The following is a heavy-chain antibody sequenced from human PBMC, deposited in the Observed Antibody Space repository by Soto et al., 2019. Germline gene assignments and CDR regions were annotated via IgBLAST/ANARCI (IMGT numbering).Heavy chain of an antibody. CDR3: ARDPRSGXYSSXYYYTGPFDI. J-gene: IGHJ3*02. V-gene: IGHV4-30-4*01. Sequence: TLSLTCTVSGGSISNVNDCWSWICQNQDKGLEWIGHIYDGGSTHNNPSLKSRITISVDTSKNQFSLKLSSVTAADTAVYYCARDPRSGXYSSXYYYTGPFDIWGQGTMVTVXS. CDR1: GGSISNVNDC. D-gene: IGHD3-22*01. CDR2: IYDGGST.